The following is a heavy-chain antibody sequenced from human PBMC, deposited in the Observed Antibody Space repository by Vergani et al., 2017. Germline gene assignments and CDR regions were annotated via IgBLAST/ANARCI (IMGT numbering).Heavy chain of an antibody. Sequence: QVQLVESGGGVVQPGRSLRLSCVVSGFIFSSYGMHWVRQAPGKGLEWVAVIWFDGNNKYYADSVKGRFTVYRDNSKNTLFLQMNSRRVEDTAVYYGARDYSDDRVDCGDQGTLVTVSS. CDR2: IWFDGNNK. CDR3: ARDYSDDRVDC. V-gene: IGHV3-33*01. CDR1: GFIFSSYG. J-gene: IGHJ4*02. D-gene: IGHD4-17*01.